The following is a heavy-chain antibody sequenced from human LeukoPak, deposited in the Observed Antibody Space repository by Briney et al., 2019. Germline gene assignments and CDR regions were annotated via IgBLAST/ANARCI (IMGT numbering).Heavy chain of an antibody. V-gene: IGHV4-39*07. D-gene: IGHD3-10*01. CDR3: ARFREGSHFDY. CDR2: IYHSGST. Sequence: SETLSLTCTVSGGSISSSSYYWGWIRQPPGKGLEWIGSIYHSGSTYYNPSLKSRVTISVDTSKNQFSLKLSSVTAADTAVYYCARFREGSHFDYWGQGTLVTVSS. J-gene: IGHJ4*02. CDR1: GGSISSSSYY.